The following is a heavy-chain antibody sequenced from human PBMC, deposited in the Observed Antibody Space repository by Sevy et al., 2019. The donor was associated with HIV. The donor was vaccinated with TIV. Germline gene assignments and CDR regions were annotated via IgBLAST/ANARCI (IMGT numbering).Heavy chain of an antibody. J-gene: IGHJ4*02. V-gene: IGHV1-2*06. CDR1: GYTFTGYY. CDR2: INPNSGGT. Sequence: ASVKVSCKASGYTFTGYYMHWVRQAPGQGLEWMARINPNSGGTNYAQKFQGRVTMTRDTSISTAYMELSRLRSDDTAVYYWTRQMGYYDSSGYYPWFDYWGQGTLVTVSS. CDR3: TRQMGYYDSSGYYPWFDY. D-gene: IGHD3-22*01.